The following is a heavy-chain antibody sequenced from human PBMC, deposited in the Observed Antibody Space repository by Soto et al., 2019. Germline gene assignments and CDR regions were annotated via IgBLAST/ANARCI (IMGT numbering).Heavy chain of an antibody. J-gene: IGHJ6*02. D-gene: IGHD1-1*01. CDR1: GGSISSSNW. Sequence: SETLSLTCAVSGGSISSSNWWSWVRQPPGKGLEWIGEIYHSGSTNYNPSFKSRVTISVDKSKNQFSLKLSSVTAADTAVYYCARDAGTTGGYYYYYGMDVWGQGTTVTVSS. CDR2: IYHSGST. V-gene: IGHV4-4*02. CDR3: ARDAGTTGGYYYYYGMDV.